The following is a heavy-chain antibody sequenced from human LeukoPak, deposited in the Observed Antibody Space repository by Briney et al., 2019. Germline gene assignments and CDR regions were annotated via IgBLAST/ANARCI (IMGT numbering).Heavy chain of an antibody. CDR1: GFTFSSNS. CDR2: ISSSSGTI. Sequence: PGGSLRLSCAASGFTFSSNSMNWVRQAPGKGLEWVSYISSSSGTIYYADSVKGRFTISRDNAKNSLYLQMNSLRAEDTAVYYCARELGYCSSGSCYNIRFDPWGQGTLVTVSS. D-gene: IGHD2-15*01. V-gene: IGHV3-48*01. J-gene: IGHJ5*02. CDR3: ARELGYCSSGSCYNIRFDP.